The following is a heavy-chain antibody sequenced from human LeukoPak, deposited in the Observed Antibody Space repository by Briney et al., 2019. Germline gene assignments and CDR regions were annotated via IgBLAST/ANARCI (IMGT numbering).Heavy chain of an antibody. D-gene: IGHD4-17*01. Sequence: GESLKISCKGSGYSFTSYWIGWVRQMPGKGLEWMGIIYPGDSDTRYSPSFQGQVTISADKSIGTAYLQWSSLKASDTAVYYCARRLYGDYLDAFDLWGQGTMVIVSS. CDR2: IYPGDSDT. J-gene: IGHJ3*01. CDR3: ARRLYGDYLDAFDL. V-gene: IGHV5-51*01. CDR1: GYSFTSYW.